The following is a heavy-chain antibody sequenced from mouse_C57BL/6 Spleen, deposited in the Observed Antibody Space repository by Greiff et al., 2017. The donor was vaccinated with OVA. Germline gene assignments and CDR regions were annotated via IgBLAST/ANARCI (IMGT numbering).Heavy chain of an antibody. CDR3: ARSYYYGSSFDY. CDR1: GYTFTSYW. Sequence: QVQLQQPGAELVKPGASVKMSCKASGYTFTSYWITWVKQRPGQGLEWIEDIYPGSGSTNYNEKFKSKATLTVDTSSSTAYMQLSSLTSEDSAVYYCARSYYYGSSFDYWGQGTTLTVSS. J-gene: IGHJ2*01. CDR2: IYPGSGST. D-gene: IGHD1-1*01. V-gene: IGHV1-55*01.